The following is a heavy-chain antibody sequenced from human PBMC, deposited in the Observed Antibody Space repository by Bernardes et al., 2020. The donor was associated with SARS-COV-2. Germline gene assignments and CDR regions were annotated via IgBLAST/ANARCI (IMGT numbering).Heavy chain of an antibody. D-gene: IGHD6-13*01. CDR2: ISSSSSYI. J-gene: IGHJ4*02. Sequence: GGSLRLSCAASGFTFSSYSMNWVRQAPGKGLEWVSSISSSSSYIYYADSVKGRFTISRDNAKNSLYLQMNSLRAEDTAVYYCARYIAAAGTGFDYWGQGTLVTVSS. V-gene: IGHV3-21*04. CDR3: ARYIAAAGTGFDY. CDR1: GFTFSSYS.